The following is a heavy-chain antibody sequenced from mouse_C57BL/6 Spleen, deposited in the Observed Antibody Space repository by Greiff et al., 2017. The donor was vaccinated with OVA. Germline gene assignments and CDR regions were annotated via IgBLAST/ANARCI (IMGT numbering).Heavy chain of an antibody. V-gene: IGHV1-19*01. CDR1: GYTFTDYY. CDR2: INPYNGGT. CDR3: ANYYGSSLWFAY. J-gene: IGHJ3*01. D-gene: IGHD1-1*01. Sequence: EVQLQQSGPVLVKPGASVKMSCKASGYTFTDYYMNWVKQSHGKSLEWIGVINPYNGGTSYNQKFKGKATLTVDKSSSTAYMELNSLTSEDSAVYYCANYYGSSLWFAYWGQGTLVTVSA.